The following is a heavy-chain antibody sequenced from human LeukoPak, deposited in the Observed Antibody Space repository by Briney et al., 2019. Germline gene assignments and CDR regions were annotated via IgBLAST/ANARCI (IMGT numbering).Heavy chain of an antibody. CDR3: AREGSYYDSSGLDY. CDR1: GFIFSSYA. D-gene: IGHD3-22*01. V-gene: IGHV3-30*04. Sequence: GSLRLSCAASGFIFSSYAIHWVRQAPGKGLEWMTAISYDGSNKHYADSVKGRFTISRDNSKNTLYLQMNSLRAEDTATYYCAREGSYYDSSGLDYWGQGTLVTVSS. CDR2: ISYDGSNK. J-gene: IGHJ4*02.